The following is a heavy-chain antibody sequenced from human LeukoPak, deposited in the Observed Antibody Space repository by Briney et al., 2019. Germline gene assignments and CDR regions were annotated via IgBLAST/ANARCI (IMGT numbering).Heavy chain of an antibody. CDR1: GFTFSSYA. V-gene: IGHV3-23*01. CDR3: ARERGEEYQLLYPIYYMDV. Sequence: PGGSLRLSCVASGFTFSSYAMSWVRQAPGKGLEWVSTMSGSGGSTYYADSVKGRFTISRDKSKNTLYLQMNSLRAEDTAVYYCARERGEEYQLLYPIYYMDVWGKGTTVTVSS. D-gene: IGHD2-2*02. CDR2: MSGSGGST. J-gene: IGHJ6*03.